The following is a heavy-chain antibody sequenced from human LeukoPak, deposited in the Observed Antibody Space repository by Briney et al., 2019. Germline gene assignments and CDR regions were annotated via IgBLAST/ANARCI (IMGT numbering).Heavy chain of an antibody. V-gene: IGHV3-33*06. D-gene: IGHD3-22*01. CDR3: AKRLGYYDSSEGYFDY. J-gene: IGHJ4*02. CDR1: GFTFSIYG. Sequence: PGGSLRLSCAASGFTFSIYGMHWVRQAPGKGLEWVAVIWNDGSNKYYADSVKGRFTISRDNSKNTLYLQMNSLRTEDMAVYYCAKRLGYYDSSEGYFDYWGQGTLVTVSS. CDR2: IWNDGSNK.